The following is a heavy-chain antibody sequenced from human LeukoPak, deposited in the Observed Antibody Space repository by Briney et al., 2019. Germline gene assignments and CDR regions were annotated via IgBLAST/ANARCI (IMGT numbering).Heavy chain of an antibody. Sequence: SETLSLTCTVSGGSVTSYYWSWIRQPPGKGLEWIGNIYYSGNTNYNPSLKSRVTISVDTSENQVSLKLSSVTAADTAVYYCARGALYPYYFDYWGQGTLVTVSS. CDR3: ARGALYPYYFDY. J-gene: IGHJ4*02. D-gene: IGHD2-2*02. CDR2: IYYSGNT. CDR1: GGSVTSYY. V-gene: IGHV4-59*02.